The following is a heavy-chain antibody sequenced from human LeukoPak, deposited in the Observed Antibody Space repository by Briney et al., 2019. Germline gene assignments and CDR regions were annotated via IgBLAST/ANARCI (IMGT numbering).Heavy chain of an antibody. Sequence: ASVKVSCKASGYTFTGYYMHWVRQAPGQGLEWMGWINPNSGGTNYAQKFQGRVTMTRDTSISTAYMELSRLRSDDTAVYYCARDWDTAMVWGTFDYWGQGTLVTVSS. D-gene: IGHD5-18*01. CDR2: INPNSGGT. CDR3: ARDWDTAMVWGTFDY. J-gene: IGHJ4*02. V-gene: IGHV1-2*02. CDR1: GYTFTGYY.